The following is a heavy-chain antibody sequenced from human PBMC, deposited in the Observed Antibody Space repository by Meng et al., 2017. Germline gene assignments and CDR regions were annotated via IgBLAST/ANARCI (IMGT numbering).Heavy chain of an antibody. D-gene: IGHD1-26*01. J-gene: IGHJ4*02. CDR2: IYYSGST. Sequence: RLQLQESGPGLVKPSEPLSLTCTASGGSISSSSYYWGWIRQPPGKGLEWIGSIYYSGSTYYNPSLKSRVTISVDTSKNQFSLKLSSVTAADTAVYYCARDRGCVVGATCLDYWGQGTLVTVSS. CDR3: ARDRGCVVGATCLDY. V-gene: IGHV4-39*06. CDR1: GGSISSSSYY.